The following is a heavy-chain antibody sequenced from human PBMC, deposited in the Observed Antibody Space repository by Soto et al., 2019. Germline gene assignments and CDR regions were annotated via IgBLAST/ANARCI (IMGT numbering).Heavy chain of an antibody. CDR1: GGTFSSYA. CDR3: AREGAHLMVYAHNPLYYYCYGMDV. Sequence: SVKVSCKASGGTFSSYAISWVRQAPGQGLEWMGGIIPIFGTANYAQKFQGRVTITADESTSTAYMELSSLRSEDTAVYYCAREGAHLMVYAHNPLYYYCYGMDVWGQGTTVTVSS. CDR2: IIPIFGTA. D-gene: IGHD2-8*01. V-gene: IGHV1-69*13. J-gene: IGHJ6*02.